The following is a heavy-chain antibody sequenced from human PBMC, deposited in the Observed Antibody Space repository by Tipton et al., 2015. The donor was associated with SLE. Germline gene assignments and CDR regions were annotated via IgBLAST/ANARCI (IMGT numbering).Heavy chain of an antibody. CDR1: GGSFSGYS. CDR3: ARDGSQWLAAYFHH. CDR2: IYYSGNT. V-gene: IGHV4-34*11. J-gene: IGHJ1*01. Sequence: TLSLTCAVYGGSFSGYSWGWIRQPPGKGLEWIGTIYYSGNTYYNPSLKSRVNISVVTSKNQFSLKLSSVTAADTAVYYCARDGSQWLAAYFHHWGQGSLVIVSS. D-gene: IGHD6-19*01.